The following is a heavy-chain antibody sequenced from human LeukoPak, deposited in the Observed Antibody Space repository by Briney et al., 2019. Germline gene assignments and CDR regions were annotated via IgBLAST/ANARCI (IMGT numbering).Heavy chain of an antibody. CDR1: GGSISSDY. J-gene: IGHJ4*02. CDR2: IYYNGAT. V-gene: IGHV4-59*08. CDR3: ARYGGSGWVIDN. Sequence: SETLSLTCTVSGGSISSDYWTWIRQPPTKGLEWIGYIYYNGATSCNPSLKSRVTMSVDTSRKHFSLKMTSVTAADTAVYYCARYGGSGWVIDNWGQGTLVTVSS. D-gene: IGHD6-19*01.